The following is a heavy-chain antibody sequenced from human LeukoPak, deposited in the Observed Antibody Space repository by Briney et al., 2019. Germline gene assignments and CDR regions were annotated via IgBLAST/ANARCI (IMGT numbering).Heavy chain of an antibody. CDR3: ARDLEMATIRPKFLFDY. J-gene: IGHJ4*02. D-gene: IGHD5-24*01. CDR1: GYTFTSYY. CDR2: INPGGGST. V-gene: IGHV1-46*01. Sequence: ASVKVSCKASGYTFTSYYMHWVRQAPGQGLEWMGIINPGGGSTSYAQKFQGRVTMTRDTSTSTVYMELSSLRSEDTAVYYCARDLEMATIRPKFLFDYWGQGTLVTVSS.